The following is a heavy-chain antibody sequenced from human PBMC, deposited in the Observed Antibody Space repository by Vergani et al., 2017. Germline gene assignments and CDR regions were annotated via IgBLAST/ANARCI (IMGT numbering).Heavy chain of an antibody. CDR3: TRGYYYDSSGYYLSVVDY. CDR2: IRSKAYGGTT. V-gene: IGHV3-49*03. J-gene: IGHJ4*02. D-gene: IGHD3-22*01. CDR1: GFTFGDYA. Sequence: EVQLVESGGGLVQPGRSLRLSCTASGFTFGDYAMSWFRQAPGKGLEWVGFIRSKAYGGTTEYAASVKGRFTISRDDSKSIAYLQMNSLKTEDTAVYYCTRGYYYDSSGYYLSVVDYWGQGTLVTVSS.